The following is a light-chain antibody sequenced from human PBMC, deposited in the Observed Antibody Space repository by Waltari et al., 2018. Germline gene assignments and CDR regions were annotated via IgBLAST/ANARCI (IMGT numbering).Light chain of an antibody. J-gene: IGKJ4*01. CDR2: DAA. V-gene: IGKV1-5*01. Sequence: DIQLTQSPSTLSASVGDRVTITCRASQDINNWLAWYQQKPGKAPKILIYDAASLETGVPSKCSGSGSGTEFTLTISSLQPDDFATYYCQQYSGNPTFGGGTKVETK. CDR1: QDINNW. CDR3: QQYSGNPT.